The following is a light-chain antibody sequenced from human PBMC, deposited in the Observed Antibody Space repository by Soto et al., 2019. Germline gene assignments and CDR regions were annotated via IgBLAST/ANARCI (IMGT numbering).Light chain of an antibody. J-gene: IGKJ5*01. V-gene: IGKV3-20*01. Sequence: EIVLTQSPDTLSLSSGERATLYCRASQSVGRDYLAWFQQKPGQAPRLLVYNPSNRATSIPNRFSGSGSGTEFPLTISRLDPEDFAEYYGHQYATAPITFGQGTRLELK. CDR3: HQYATAPIT. CDR1: QSVGRDY. CDR2: NPS.